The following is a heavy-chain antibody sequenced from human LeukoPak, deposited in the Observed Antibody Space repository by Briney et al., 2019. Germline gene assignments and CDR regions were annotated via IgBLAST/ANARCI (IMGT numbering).Heavy chain of an antibody. D-gene: IGHD6-13*01. CDR2: ISASGVST. Sequence: GGSLRLSCAVSGFTFGDYAMSWVRQAPGKGLEWVSGISASGVSTNYADSVKGRFTISRDNSKRTVFLQMDSLRAEDTALYYCAKVGSRAAGTLLNWFDPWGQGTLVTVSS. V-gene: IGHV3-23*01. J-gene: IGHJ5*02. CDR3: AKVGSRAAGTLLNWFDP. CDR1: GFTFGDYA.